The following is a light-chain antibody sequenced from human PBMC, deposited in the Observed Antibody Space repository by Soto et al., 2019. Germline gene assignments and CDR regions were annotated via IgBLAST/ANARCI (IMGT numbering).Light chain of an antibody. J-gene: IGKJ4*01. V-gene: IGKV1-12*01. CDR3: QQANSFPLT. CDR2: ATS. Sequence: DIQMTQSPSTLSGSVGDRVTITCRASQTISSWLARYQQKPGKAPKLLIHATSGLQSGVPSRFSGSGSGTDFTLTISNLQSEDFATYYCQQANSFPLTFGGGTKVDIK. CDR1: QTISSW.